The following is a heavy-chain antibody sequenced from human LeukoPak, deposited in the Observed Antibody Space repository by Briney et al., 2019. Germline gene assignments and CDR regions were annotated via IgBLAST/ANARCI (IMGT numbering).Heavy chain of an antibody. V-gene: IGHV5-51*01. Sequence: GESLKISCKGPGYSFTSYWIAWVRQMPGKGLDWMGIIYPGDSDTRYSPSFQGQVTISADKSIDTAYLQWSSLKASDTALYYCARSAGFNWFGLWGQGAQVTVSS. CDR1: GYSFTSYW. CDR2: IYPGDSDT. CDR3: ARSAGFNWFGL. J-gene: IGHJ5*02.